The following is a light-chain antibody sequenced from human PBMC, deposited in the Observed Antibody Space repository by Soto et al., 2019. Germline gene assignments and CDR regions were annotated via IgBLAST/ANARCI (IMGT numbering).Light chain of an antibody. V-gene: IGKV3-20*01. J-gene: IGKJ1*01. CDR1: QSISSNY. CDR3: QQYDTSPWT. Sequence: EIVLTQSPGTLSLFAGERATLSCRATQSISSNYLAWYQQKPGKAPRLLIYIASRKATGIPDRFSGSGSGTDFTLTLSRLEPEDFAVYYCQQYDTSPWTFGQGTKVEIK. CDR2: IAS.